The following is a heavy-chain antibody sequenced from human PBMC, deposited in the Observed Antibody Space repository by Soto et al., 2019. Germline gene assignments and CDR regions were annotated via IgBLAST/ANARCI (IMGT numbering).Heavy chain of an antibody. CDR1: GGSVSSGSYY. Sequence: QVQLQESGPGLVKPSETLSLTCTVSGGSVSSGSYYWSWIRQHPGKGLEWIGYIYYSGSTNYNPSLKSRVTLSVDKSKNQVSLKLSSVPAADTAVYYCARDPYYYDSSGPMDYWGQGTLVTVSS. CDR3: ARDPYYYDSSGPMDY. V-gene: IGHV4-61*01. J-gene: IGHJ4*02. D-gene: IGHD3-22*01. CDR2: IYYSGST.